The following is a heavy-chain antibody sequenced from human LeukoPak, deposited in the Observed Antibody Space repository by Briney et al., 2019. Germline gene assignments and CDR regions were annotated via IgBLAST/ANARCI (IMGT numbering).Heavy chain of an antibody. D-gene: IGHD5-12*01. Sequence: GGSLRLSCAASGFTFSSYGMHWVPQAPGKGLEWVAVISYDGSNKYYADSVKGRFTISRDNSKNTLYLQMNSLRAEDTAVFYCARDRGYSGYDSGGYFDYWGQGTLVTVSS. CDR2: ISYDGSNK. V-gene: IGHV3-30*03. CDR3: ARDRGYSGYDSGGYFDY. CDR1: GFTFSSYG. J-gene: IGHJ4*02.